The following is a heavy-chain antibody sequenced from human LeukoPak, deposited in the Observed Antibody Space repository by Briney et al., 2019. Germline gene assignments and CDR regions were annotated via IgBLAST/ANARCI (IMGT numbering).Heavy chain of an antibody. D-gene: IGHD2-21*02. CDR3: ARTPYCGGDCYVDY. Sequence: SGPALGNPPQTLTLTCTFSGLSLGTSGMRVSWIRQPPEKALEWLARIDWDDDKFYSTSLKTRLTISKDTSKNQVVLTLTNMDPVDTATYYCARTPYCGGDCYVDYWGQGTLVTVSS. CDR2: IDWDDDK. V-gene: IGHV2-70*04. J-gene: IGHJ4*02. CDR1: GLSLGTSGMR.